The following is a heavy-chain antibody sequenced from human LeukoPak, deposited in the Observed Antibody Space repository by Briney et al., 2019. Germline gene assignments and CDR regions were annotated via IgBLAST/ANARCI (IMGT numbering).Heavy chain of an antibody. V-gene: IGHV3-48*02. Sequence: GGSLRLSCAASGFTFSSYSMNWVRQAPGKGLEWVSYMSSSSTSIYHADSVKGRFTISRDDAKNTLDLQMNRLRDEDTAVYYCAREGDSSGPSVGFDYWGQGTLVTVSS. CDR1: GFTFSSYS. CDR2: MSSSSTSI. D-gene: IGHD3-22*01. J-gene: IGHJ4*02. CDR3: AREGDSSGPSVGFDY.